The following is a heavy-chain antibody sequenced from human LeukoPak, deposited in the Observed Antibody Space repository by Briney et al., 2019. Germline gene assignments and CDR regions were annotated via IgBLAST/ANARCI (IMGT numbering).Heavy chain of an antibody. CDR2: ISYDGSNK. Sequence: GGSLRLSCAASGFTFSSYGMRWVRQAPGKGLEWVAVISYDGSNKYYADSVKGRFTISRDNSKNTLYLQMNSLRAEDTAVYYCAKEAYYYDSSGYYYSNWGQGTLVTVSS. J-gene: IGHJ4*02. CDR1: GFTFSSYG. V-gene: IGHV3-30*18. D-gene: IGHD3-22*01. CDR3: AKEAYYYDSSGYYYSN.